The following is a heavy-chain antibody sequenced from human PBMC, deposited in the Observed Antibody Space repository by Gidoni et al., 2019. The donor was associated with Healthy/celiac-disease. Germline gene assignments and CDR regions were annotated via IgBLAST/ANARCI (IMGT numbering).Heavy chain of an antibody. CDR2: INHSGST. Sequence: QVQLQQWGAGLLKPSETLSLTCAVSGGSFSGYYWSWIRQPPGKGLEWIGEINHSGSTNYNPSLKSRVTISVDTSKNQFSLKLSSVTAADTAVYYCARSGRPYSYGYSLTYWGQGTLVTVSS. V-gene: IGHV4-34*01. D-gene: IGHD5-18*01. CDR3: ARSGRPYSYGYSLTY. CDR1: GGSFSGYY. J-gene: IGHJ4*02.